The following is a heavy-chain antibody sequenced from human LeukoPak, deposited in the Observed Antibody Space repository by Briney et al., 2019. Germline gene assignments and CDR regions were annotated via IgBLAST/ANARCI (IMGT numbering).Heavy chain of an antibody. V-gene: IGHV1-69*04. CDR3: ARDPETNAYDILTGYYSPDYYYYGMDV. Sequence: SVKVSCKASGGTFSSYAISWVRQAPGQGLEWMGRIIPILGIANYAQKFQGRVTITADKSTSTAYMELSSLRSEDTAVYYCARDPETNAYDILTGYYSPDYYYYGMDVWGQGTTVTVS. CDR1: GGTFSSYA. J-gene: IGHJ6*02. CDR2: IIPILGIA. D-gene: IGHD3-9*01.